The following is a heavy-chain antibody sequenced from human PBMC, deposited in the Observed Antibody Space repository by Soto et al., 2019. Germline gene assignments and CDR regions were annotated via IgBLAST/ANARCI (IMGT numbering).Heavy chain of an antibody. V-gene: IGHV3-72*01. CDR1: GFTFSDHY. CDR3: AREVYIGGAFELLWFGEPRTRYYYYGMDV. D-gene: IGHD3-10*01. Sequence: EVQLVESGGGLVQPGGSLRLSCAASGFTFSDHYMDWVRQAPGKGLEWVGRTRNKANSYTTEYAASVKGRFTISRDDSKNSLYLQMNSLKTEDTAVYYCAREVYIGGAFELLWFGEPRTRYYYYGMDVWGQGTTVTVSS. J-gene: IGHJ6*02. CDR2: TRNKANSYTT.